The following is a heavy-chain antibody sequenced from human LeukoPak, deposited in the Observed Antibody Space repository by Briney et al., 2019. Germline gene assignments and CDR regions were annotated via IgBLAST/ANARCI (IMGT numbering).Heavy chain of an antibody. CDR3: ARVGPHCSSTSCYYYYYMDV. D-gene: IGHD2-2*01. V-gene: IGHV1-2*02. Sequence: ASVTVSCKASGYTFTGYYMHWVRQAPGQGLEWMGWINPNSGGTNYAQKFQGRVTMTRDTSISTAYMELSRLRSDDTAVYYCARVGPHCSSTSCYYYYYMDVWGKGTTVTVSS. J-gene: IGHJ6*03. CDR2: INPNSGGT. CDR1: GYTFTGYY.